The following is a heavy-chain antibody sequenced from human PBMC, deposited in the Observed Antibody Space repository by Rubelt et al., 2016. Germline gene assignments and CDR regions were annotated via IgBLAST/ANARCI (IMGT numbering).Heavy chain of an antibody. CDR2: ISRSSNDL. Sequence: EVQLVESGGGLVQPGGSLRLSCVGSGFTFSDYTMNWVRQAPGKGLEWVSSISRSSNDLYYADSVKGRFTLSSDSAKSTLSLQMNSLGAEDTAVYYCLRETRNSFDYWGQGTLVTVSS. CDR3: LRETRNSFDY. V-gene: IGHV3-21*01. D-gene: IGHD1-7*01. CDR1: GFTFSDYT. J-gene: IGHJ4*02.